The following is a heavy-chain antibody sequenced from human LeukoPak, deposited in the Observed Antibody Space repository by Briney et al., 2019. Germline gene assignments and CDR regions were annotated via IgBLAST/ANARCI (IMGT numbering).Heavy chain of an antibody. J-gene: IGHJ4*02. CDR2: ISDSGST. CDR3: ARGYDSSAYYPFNY. V-gene: IGHV4-59*11. D-gene: IGHD3-22*01. Sequence: PSETLSLTCVVSGGSLSTHHWSWIRQSPGRGLEWTGYISDSGSTNCNPSLKSRVTISVDTSKNQFSLMLSSVTAADTAVYYCARGYDSSAYYPFNYWGQGTLVTVSS. CDR1: GGSLSTHH.